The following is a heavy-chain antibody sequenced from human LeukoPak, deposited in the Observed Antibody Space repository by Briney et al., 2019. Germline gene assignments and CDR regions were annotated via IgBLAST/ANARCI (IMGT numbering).Heavy chain of an antibody. J-gene: IGHJ5*02. D-gene: IGHD5-24*01. V-gene: IGHV1-69*04. CDR3: ARASDPWLQLT. CDR1: GGIFSTFA. CDR2: IIPILGLS. Sequence: SVKVSCKASGGIFSTFAINWVRQAPGQGLEWMGRIIPILGLSNSAHKFQGRVTITADTSTSTAYMELSSLRSEDTAVYYCARASDPWLQLTWGQGTLVTVSS.